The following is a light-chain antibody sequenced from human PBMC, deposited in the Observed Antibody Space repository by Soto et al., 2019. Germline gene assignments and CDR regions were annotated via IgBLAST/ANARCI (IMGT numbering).Light chain of an antibody. J-gene: IGKJ5*01. CDR2: GAS. CDR1: QSVGSN. CDR3: QQRHMWPIT. V-gene: IGKV3-15*01. Sequence: EIVMTQSPATLSVSPGETATLSCRASQSVGSNLAWYQQKPGQAPRLLIYGASTRATGIPARFSGGGSGTDFTLTISSLEPEDSAVYYCQQRHMWPITFGQGTRLEIK.